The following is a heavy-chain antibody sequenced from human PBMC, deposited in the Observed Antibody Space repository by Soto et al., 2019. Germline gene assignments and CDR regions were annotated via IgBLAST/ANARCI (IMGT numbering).Heavy chain of an antibody. CDR3: ARDYYGSGSTRSPFFY. D-gene: IGHD3-10*01. CDR2: ISGHNGNT. V-gene: IGHV1-18*01. Sequence: ASVKVSCKASGYNFTHYGISWVRQAPAQGLEWMGWISGHNGNTNYAQKIQGRVTMTTDTSTSTAYMELRSLRSDDTAVYYCARDYYGSGSTRSPFFYWGQGTLVTVSS. CDR1: GYNFTHYG. J-gene: IGHJ4*02.